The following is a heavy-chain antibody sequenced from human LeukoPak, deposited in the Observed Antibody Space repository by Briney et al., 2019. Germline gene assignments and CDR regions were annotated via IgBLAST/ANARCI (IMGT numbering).Heavy chain of an antibody. CDR1: GFTFTSHG. V-gene: IGHV3-30*04. CDR2: TSYDGSKK. J-gene: IGHJ4*02. D-gene: IGHD1-26*01. CDR3: ARDRSGTYSVDY. Sequence: GGSLRLSCAASGFTFTSHGMHWVRQAPGKGLGWVADTSYDGSKKDYADSVKGRFTISRDDSENTVYLQMNSLRTEDTAVYYCARDRSGTYSVDYWGLGTLVTISS.